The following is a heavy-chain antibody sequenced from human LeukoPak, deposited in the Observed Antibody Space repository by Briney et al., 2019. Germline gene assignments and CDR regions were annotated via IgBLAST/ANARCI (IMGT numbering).Heavy chain of an antibody. CDR1: GDSISSGSYY. CDR3: ARDRGYDSSRYYYYYIDV. Sequence: SETLSLTCTVSGDSISSGSYYWSWIRQPAGEGLEWIGRIYSSGRTHYSPSLKSRVAISVDTSKNRFSLRLSSVTAADTAVYYCARDRGYDSSRYYYYYIDVWGKGTTVTISS. J-gene: IGHJ6*03. CDR2: IYSSGRT. D-gene: IGHD3-22*01. V-gene: IGHV4-61*02.